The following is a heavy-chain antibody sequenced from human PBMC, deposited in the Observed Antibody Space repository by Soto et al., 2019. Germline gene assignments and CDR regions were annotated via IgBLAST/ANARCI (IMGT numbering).Heavy chain of an antibody. CDR3: ARGIATGQLDP. CDR2: INPDNGNT. V-gene: IGHV1-3*01. J-gene: IGHJ5*02. Sequence: QVQLVQSGAEVKKPGASVKISCKASGYTFTRYTMNWVRQAPGQRLEWMGWINPDNGNTKSSQKFQDRVIITRDPSASTAYMDLSSLRSEDTAEYYCARGIATGQLDPWGQGTLVTVSS. D-gene: IGHD2-15*01. CDR1: GYTFTRYT.